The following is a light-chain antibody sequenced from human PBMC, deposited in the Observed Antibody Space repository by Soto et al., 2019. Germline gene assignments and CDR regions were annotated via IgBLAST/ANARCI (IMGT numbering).Light chain of an antibody. V-gene: IGKV1-33*01. J-gene: IGKJ4*02. CDR2: DAS. CDR3: HQYTNPPLT. Sequence: DIQMTQSPSSLSASVGDRSTITCQASQDISDSLNWYQQKPGREPNLLIYDASNLETGLPARFSGSGSGTDFTFTITGLQPEDIATCCCHQYTNPPLTVGGGPKVEIK. CDR1: QDISDS.